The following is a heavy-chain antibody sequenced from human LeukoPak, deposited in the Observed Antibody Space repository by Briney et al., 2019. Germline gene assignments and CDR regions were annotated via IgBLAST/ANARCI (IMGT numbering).Heavy chain of an antibody. V-gene: IGHV4-34*01. J-gene: IGHJ4*02. CDR1: GGSFSGYY. CDR3: ARGGYSYGPRSFDY. D-gene: IGHD5-18*01. Sequence: SETLSLPCAVYGGSFSGYYWSWIRQPPGKGLEWIGEINRSGSTNYNPSLKSRVTISVDTSKNQFSLKLSSMTAADTAVYYCARGGYSYGPRSFDYWGQGTLVTVSS. CDR2: INRSGST.